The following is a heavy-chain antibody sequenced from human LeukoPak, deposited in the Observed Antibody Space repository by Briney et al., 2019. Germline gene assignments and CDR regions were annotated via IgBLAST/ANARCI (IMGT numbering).Heavy chain of an antibody. J-gene: IGHJ4*02. D-gene: IGHD2-2*01. CDR2: ISWNSGSI. Sequence: GRSLRLSCAASGFTFDDYAMHWVRQAPGKGLEWVSGISWNSGSIGYADSVKGRFTISRDNAKNSLYLQMNSLRAEDTAVYYCARDRKYCSSTSCYLDYWGQGTLVTVSS. V-gene: IGHV3-9*01. CDR3: ARDRKYCSSTSCYLDY. CDR1: GFTFDDYA.